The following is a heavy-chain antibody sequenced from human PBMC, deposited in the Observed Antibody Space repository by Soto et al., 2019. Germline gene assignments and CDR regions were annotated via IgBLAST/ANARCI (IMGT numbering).Heavy chain of an antibody. CDR2: IKSKTDGGTT. J-gene: IGHJ6*02. V-gene: IGHV3-15*07. CDR3: TTDVRDSSSPPNLSYYYYYGMDV. Sequence: GALSLSCAASGFAFSNAWMNGVRQAPGKGLEWVGRIKSKTDGGTTDYAAPVKGRFTISRDDSKNTLYLQMNSLKTEDTAVYYCTTDVRDSSSPPNLSYYYYYGMDVWGQGTTVTVSS. D-gene: IGHD6-6*01. CDR1: GFAFSNAW.